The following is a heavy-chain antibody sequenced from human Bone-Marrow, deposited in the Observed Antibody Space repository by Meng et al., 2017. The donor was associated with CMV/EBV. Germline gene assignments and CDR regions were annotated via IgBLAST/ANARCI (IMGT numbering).Heavy chain of an antibody. D-gene: IGHD5-24*01. J-gene: IGHJ5*02. Sequence: SVKVSCKASGGTFSSYAISWVRQAPGQGLEWMGGIIPIFGTANYAQKFQGRVTITTDESTSTAYMELSSLRSEDTAVYYCARGPWGEMATISMFVAWSQGTLVTVSS. CDR1: GGTFSSYA. CDR2: IIPIFGTA. CDR3: ARGPWGEMATISMFVA. V-gene: IGHV1-69*05.